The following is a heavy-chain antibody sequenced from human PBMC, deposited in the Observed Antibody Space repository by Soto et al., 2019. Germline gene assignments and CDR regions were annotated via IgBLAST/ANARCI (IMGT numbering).Heavy chain of an antibody. D-gene: IGHD5-12*01. J-gene: IGHJ5*02. CDR3: ARVHYVDIVATKVGWFDP. Sequence: ASVKVSCKASGYTFTSYSMHWVRQAPGQRLEWMGWISANNGNTKYTQKLQGRVTMTTDTSTSTAYMELRSLRSDDTAVYYCARVHYVDIVATKVGWFDPWGQGTLVTVSS. CDR2: ISANNGNT. CDR1: GYTFTSYS. V-gene: IGHV1-3*01.